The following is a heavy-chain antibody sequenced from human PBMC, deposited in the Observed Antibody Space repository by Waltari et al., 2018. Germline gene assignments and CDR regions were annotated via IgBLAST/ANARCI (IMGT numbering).Heavy chain of an antibody. CDR2: ISSSSSTI. D-gene: IGHD3-3*01. CDR3: ARDATYYDFWSGYSSGLDY. CDR1: GFTFSSYS. J-gene: IGHJ4*02. Sequence: EVQLVESGGGLVQPGGSLRLSCAASGFTFSSYSMNWVRQSPGKGLEWVSYISSSSSTIYYADSVKGRFTISRDNAKNSLYLQMNSLRAEDTAVYYCARDATYYDFWSGYSSGLDYWGQGTLVTVSS. V-gene: IGHV3-48*01.